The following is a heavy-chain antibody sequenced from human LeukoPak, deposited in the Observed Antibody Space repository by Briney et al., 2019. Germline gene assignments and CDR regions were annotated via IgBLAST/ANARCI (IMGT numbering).Heavy chain of an antibody. CDR3: ARHTSKTYSSSSDWFDP. J-gene: IGHJ5*02. Sequence: SETLSLTCTVSGGSISSSYWSWIRQPPGKRLKWIGYIYSSGTTNYNPSLKSRLTISVDTSKNQFSLNLNSVTAADTAVYYCARHTSKTYSSSSDWFDPWGQGTLVTVSS. CDR1: GGSISSSY. D-gene: IGHD6-6*01. V-gene: IGHV4-4*09. CDR2: IYSSGTT.